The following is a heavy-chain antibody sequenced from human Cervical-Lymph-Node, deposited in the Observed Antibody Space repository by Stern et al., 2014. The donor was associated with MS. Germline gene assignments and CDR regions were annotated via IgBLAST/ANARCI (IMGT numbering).Heavy chain of an antibody. CDR1: GGTFSKFP. J-gene: IGHJ5*02. Sequence: QVQLVQSGAEVTKPGSSAKASCKASGGTFSKFPSSWVRQAPGQGLEWMGGIFPVFGTPTYAQEFRGRVTITADVSTSTVYMELSSLRSDDTAVYYCALSSETSDRWYSLGYDLWGQGTLVTVSS. V-gene: IGHV1-69*01. CDR2: IFPVFGTP. CDR3: ALSSETSDRWYSLGYDL. D-gene: IGHD6-13*01.